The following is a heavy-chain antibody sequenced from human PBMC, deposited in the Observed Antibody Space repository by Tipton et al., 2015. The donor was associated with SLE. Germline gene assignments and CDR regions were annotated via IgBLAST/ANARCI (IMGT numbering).Heavy chain of an antibody. J-gene: IGHJ3*02. D-gene: IGHD3-22*01. CDR2: ISSSSSTI. Sequence: GSLRLSCAASGFTFSSYSMNWVRQAPGKGLEWVSYISSSSSTIYYADSVKGRFTISRDNAKNSLYLQMNSLRAEDTAVYYCASIYDSSGYSMPGIWGQGTMVTVSS. CDR3: ASIYDSSGYSMPGI. V-gene: IGHV3-48*01. CDR1: GFTFSSYS.